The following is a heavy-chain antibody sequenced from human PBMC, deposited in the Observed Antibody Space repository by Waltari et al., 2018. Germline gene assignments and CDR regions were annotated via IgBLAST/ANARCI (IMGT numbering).Heavy chain of an antibody. Sequence: QVQLVESGGGVVQPGGSLSLSCAASGFTFSSYGMHWVRQAPGKGLEWVAFIRYDGSNKYYADSVKGRFTISRDNSKNTLYLQMNSLRAEDTAVYYCAKDEIAAAGTGGYWGQGTLVTVSS. J-gene: IGHJ4*02. CDR1: GFTFSSYG. D-gene: IGHD6-13*01. CDR2: IRYDGSNK. V-gene: IGHV3-30*02. CDR3: AKDEIAAAGTGGY.